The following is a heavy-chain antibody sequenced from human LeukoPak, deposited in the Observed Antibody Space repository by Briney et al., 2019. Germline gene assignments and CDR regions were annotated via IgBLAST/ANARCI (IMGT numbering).Heavy chain of an antibody. D-gene: IGHD5-18*01. J-gene: IGHJ4*02. CDR2: IKQDGSEK. Sequence: GGSLRLSCAASGFTFSSYSMNWVRQAPGKGLEWVANIKQDGSEKYYVDSVKGRFTISRDNAKKSLYLQMNTLRAEDTAVYYCVRASYIGYTYGVDYWGQGTLVTVSS. CDR1: GFTFSSYS. CDR3: VRASYIGYTYGVDY. V-gene: IGHV3-7*04.